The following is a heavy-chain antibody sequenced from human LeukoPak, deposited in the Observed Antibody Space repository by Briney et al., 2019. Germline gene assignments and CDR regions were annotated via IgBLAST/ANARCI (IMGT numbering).Heavy chain of an antibody. CDR3: ATGGHYYGSGSYTKYFQH. Sequence: SETLSLTCTVSGGSISSSSYYWGWIRQPPGKGLEWIGSIYYSGSTYYNPSLKSRVTISVDTSKNQFSLKLSSVTAADTAVYYCATGGHYYGSGSYTKYFQHWGQGTLVTVSS. CDR2: IYYSGST. J-gene: IGHJ1*01. V-gene: IGHV4-39*07. CDR1: GGSISSSSYY. D-gene: IGHD3-10*01.